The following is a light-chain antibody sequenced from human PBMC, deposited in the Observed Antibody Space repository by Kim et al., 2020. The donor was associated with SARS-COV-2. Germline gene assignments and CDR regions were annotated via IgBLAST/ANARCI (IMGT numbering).Light chain of an antibody. V-gene: IGKV3-11*01. Sequence: APGERATLSCRASQSISSYLAWYQQKPGQAPRLLIYDASNRDTGIPDRFSGSGSGTDFTLTISSLEPEDSAVYYCRQRSNWPPLSFGGGTKVDIK. J-gene: IGKJ4*01. CDR2: DAS. CDR1: QSISSY. CDR3: RQRSNWPPLS.